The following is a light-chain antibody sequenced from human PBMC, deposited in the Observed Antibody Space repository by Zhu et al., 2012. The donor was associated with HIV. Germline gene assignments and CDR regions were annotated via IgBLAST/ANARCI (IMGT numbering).Light chain of an antibody. V-gene: IGKV1-5*03. CDR1: QSISTW. CDR2: KAS. Sequence: DIQMTQSPSTLSASVGDRVTIACRASQSISTWLAWYQQKPGKAPKVLIYKASTLQSGVPSRFSGSGSGTEFTLTISSLQPEDFAIYYCQQLNTYPLFTFGPGTKVDIK. CDR3: QQLNTYPLFT. J-gene: IGKJ3*01.